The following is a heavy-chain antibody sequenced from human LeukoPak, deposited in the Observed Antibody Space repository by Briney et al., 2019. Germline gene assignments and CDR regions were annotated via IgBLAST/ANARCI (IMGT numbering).Heavy chain of an antibody. CDR1: GYTFTSYD. V-gene: IGHV1-8*03. Sequence: ASVKVSCKAAGYTFTSYDINGVRQSTGQGLEWMGGLSPNSGNTGYAQKFQGRVTITRNTSINTPYMELSSLRAEDTAVYYCAKGRRTPLVGTIPKSWFDCWGQGTLVTVSP. D-gene: IGHD1-7*01. CDR3: AKGRRTPLVGTIPKSWFDC. CDR2: LSPNSGNT. J-gene: IGHJ4*02.